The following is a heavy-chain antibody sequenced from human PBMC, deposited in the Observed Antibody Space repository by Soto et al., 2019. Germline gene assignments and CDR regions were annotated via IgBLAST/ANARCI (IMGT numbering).Heavy chain of an antibody. D-gene: IGHD2-2*01. CDR1: GFTFSSYW. V-gene: IGHV3-74*01. Sequence: GGSLRLSCAASGFTFSSYWMHWVRQAPGKGLVWVSRINSDGSSTSYADSVKGRFTISRDNAKNTLYLQMNSLRAEDTAVYYCARDLVVVPAFYPYYYYGMDVWGQGTTVTVYS. CDR3: ARDLVVVPAFYPYYYYGMDV. CDR2: INSDGSST. J-gene: IGHJ6*02.